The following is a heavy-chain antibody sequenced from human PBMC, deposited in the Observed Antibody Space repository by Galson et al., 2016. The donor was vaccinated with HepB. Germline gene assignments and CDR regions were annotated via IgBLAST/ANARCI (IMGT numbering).Heavy chain of an antibody. Sequence: SLRLSCAVSGFSVNSYGVHWVRQTPDKRLEWIAVISYEGSGKRYEDSVKGRFTISRDNSRSTLYLQMNRLRVEDTAIYYCAKELHSDELWSGYPLYYYGMDVWGQGTTVTVSS. V-gene: IGHV3-30*18. CDR3: AKELHSDELWSGYPLYYYGMDV. J-gene: IGHJ6*02. D-gene: IGHD3-3*01. CDR1: GFSVNSYG. CDR2: ISYEGSGK.